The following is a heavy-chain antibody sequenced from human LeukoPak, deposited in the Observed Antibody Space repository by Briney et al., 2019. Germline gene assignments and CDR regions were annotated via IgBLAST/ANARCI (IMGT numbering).Heavy chain of an antibody. J-gene: IGHJ4*02. CDR3: ARGNYYDSSGYYYDY. Sequence: GGSLRLSCAASGFTFSSYAMHWVRQAPGKGLEWVAVISYDGSNKYYADSVKGRFTISRDNSKNTLYLQMNSLRAEDTAVYYCARGNYYDSSGYYYDYWGQGALVTVSS. CDR2: ISYDGSNK. CDR1: GFTFSSYA. V-gene: IGHV3-30-3*01. D-gene: IGHD3-22*01.